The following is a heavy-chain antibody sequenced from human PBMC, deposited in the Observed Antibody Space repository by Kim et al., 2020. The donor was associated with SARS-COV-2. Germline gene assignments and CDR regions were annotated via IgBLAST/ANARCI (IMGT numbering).Heavy chain of an antibody. CDR3: AREWRFGELFRSYYFDY. V-gene: IGHV4-34*01. CDR2: INHSGST. CDR1: GGSFSGYY. J-gene: IGHJ4*02. D-gene: IGHD3-10*01. Sequence: SETLSLTCAVYGGSFSGYYWSWIRQPPGKGLEWIGEINHSGSTNYNPSLKSRVTISVDTSKNQFSLKLSSVTAADTAVYYCAREWRFGELFRSYYFDYWGQGTLVTVSS.